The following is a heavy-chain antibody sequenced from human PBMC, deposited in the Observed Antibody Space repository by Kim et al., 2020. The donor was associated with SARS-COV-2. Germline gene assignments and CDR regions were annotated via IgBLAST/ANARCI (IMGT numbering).Heavy chain of an antibody. Sequence: GGSLRLSCAASGFTFDDYAMHWVRQAPGKGLEWVSGISWNSGSIGYADSVKGRFTISRDNAKNSLYLQMNSLRAEDTALYYCAKVDYGDYGAFDIWGQGT. CDR2: ISWNSGSI. D-gene: IGHD4-17*01. J-gene: IGHJ3*02. V-gene: IGHV3-9*01. CDR3: AKVDYGDYGAFDI. CDR1: GFTFDDYA.